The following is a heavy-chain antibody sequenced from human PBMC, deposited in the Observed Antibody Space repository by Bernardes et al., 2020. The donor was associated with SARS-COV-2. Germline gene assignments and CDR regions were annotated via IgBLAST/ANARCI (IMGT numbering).Heavy chain of an antibody. CDR1: GFTFSKNA. CDR3: ARSVGTTASRQNDY. Sequence: GGSLRLSCVASGFTFSKNAMTWVRQVPGKGLEWVSAISAIGGSTYYAESVKGRFTISRDNAKNTLYLQMNSLRGEDTAVYYCARSVGTTASRQNDYWGQGTLVTVSS. V-gene: IGHV3-23*01. CDR2: ISAIGGST. J-gene: IGHJ4*02. D-gene: IGHD7-27*01.